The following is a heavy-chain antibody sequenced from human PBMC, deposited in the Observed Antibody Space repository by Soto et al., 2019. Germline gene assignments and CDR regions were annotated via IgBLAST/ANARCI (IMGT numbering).Heavy chain of an antibody. V-gene: IGHV4-61*08. D-gene: IGHD6-6*01. J-gene: IGHJ5*02. Sequence: PSETLSLTCTVSGGSVSSVDHYWNWIRQPPGKGLEWIGYIYYSGSTNYNPSLKSRVTVSVDTSKNQFSLKLRSVTAADTAVYYCARAEYSSSSVDWFDPWGQGTLVTVSS. CDR1: GGSVSSVDHY. CDR2: IYYSGST. CDR3: ARAEYSSSSVDWFDP.